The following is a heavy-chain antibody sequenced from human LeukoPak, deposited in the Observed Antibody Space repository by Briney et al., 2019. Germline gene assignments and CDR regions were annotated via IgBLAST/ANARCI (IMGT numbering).Heavy chain of an antibody. CDR2: ISSSGSTI. J-gene: IGHJ4*02. D-gene: IGHD6-19*01. CDR3: ARRAPQFGSGWSYCDY. Sequence: GGSLRLSCAASGFTFSSYEMNWVRQAPGKGLEWVSCISSSGSTIYYADSVKGRFTISRDNAKNSLYLQMNSLRAEDTAVYYCARRAPQFGSGWSYCDYWGQGTLGTVSS. CDR1: GFTFSSYE. V-gene: IGHV3-48*03.